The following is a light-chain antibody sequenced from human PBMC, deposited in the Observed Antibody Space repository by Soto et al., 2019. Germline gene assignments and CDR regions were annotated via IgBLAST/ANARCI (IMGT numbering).Light chain of an antibody. CDR2: GAS. J-gene: IGKJ4*01. Sequence: EIVLTQYPATLSLSPGERATLSCRASQSISSNLAWYQQKPGQAPRLLIYGASTRATGVPARFSGSGSGTEFTLSISSLQSEHFAVYYCQQYNSWPLTFGGGTKVDIK. CDR3: QQYNSWPLT. V-gene: IGKV3-15*01. CDR1: QSISSN.